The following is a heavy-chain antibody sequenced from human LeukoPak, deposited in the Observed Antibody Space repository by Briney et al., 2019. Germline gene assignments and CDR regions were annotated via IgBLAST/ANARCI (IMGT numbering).Heavy chain of an antibody. CDR2: ISAYNGNT. CDR3: ARVPGEYSSSYWFDP. V-gene: IGHV1-18*01. Sequence: GASVKVSCKASGYTFTSYGISWVRQAPGQGLEWIGWISAYNGNTNYAQKLQGRVTMTTDTSTSTAYMELRSLGSDDTAVYYCARVPGEYSSSYWFDPWGQGTLVTVSS. CDR1: GYTFTSYG. J-gene: IGHJ5*02. D-gene: IGHD6-6*01.